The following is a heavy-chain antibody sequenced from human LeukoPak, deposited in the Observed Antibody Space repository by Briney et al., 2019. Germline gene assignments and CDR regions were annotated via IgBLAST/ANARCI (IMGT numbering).Heavy chain of an antibody. V-gene: IGHV3-23*01. CDR2: ISNSGVST. D-gene: IGHD6-19*01. J-gene: IGHJ4*02. CDR1: GIIFSSYA. Sequence: PGGSLRLSCAASGIIFSSYAMSWVRQAPGKGLEWVSAISNSGVSTYYADSVKGRFTISRDNSKNTLYLQMNSLRAEDTAVYYCAKGYSSGWYYFDYWGQGTLVTVSS. CDR3: AKGYSSGWYYFDY.